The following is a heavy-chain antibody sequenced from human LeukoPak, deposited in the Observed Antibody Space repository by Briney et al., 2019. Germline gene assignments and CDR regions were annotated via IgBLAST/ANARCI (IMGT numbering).Heavy chain of an antibody. J-gene: IGHJ6*02. CDR2: ISAYNGNT. CDR1: GYTFTSYG. V-gene: IGHV1-18*01. Sequence: ASVKVSCKASGYTFTSYGISWVRQAPGQGLEWMGWISAYNGNTNYAQKLQGRVTMTTDTSTNTAYMELRSLRSDDTAVYYCARDLGLVGSSSWYRVYNYYYYGMDVWGQGTTVTVSS. D-gene: IGHD6-13*01. CDR3: ARDLGLVGSSSWYRVYNYYYYGMDV.